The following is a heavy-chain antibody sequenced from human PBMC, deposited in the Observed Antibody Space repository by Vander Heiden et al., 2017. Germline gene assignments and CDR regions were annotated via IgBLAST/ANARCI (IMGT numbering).Heavy chain of an antibody. V-gene: IGHV3-43*01. CDR3: VKSRGLGGATFSYFDI. CDR1: GFTCEDYT. Sequence: EVHLVESGGVVVQRGGSLRLPCAASGFTCEDYTMHWVRQAPGKGLEWLSVISWDGASTYYTDFAMCRFTISSDDSKNSLSLQMNSLSVEDSALYYCVKSRGLGGATFSYFDIWGPGTLVTVSS. J-gene: IGHJ4*02. CDR2: ISWDGAST. D-gene: IGHD2-2*01.